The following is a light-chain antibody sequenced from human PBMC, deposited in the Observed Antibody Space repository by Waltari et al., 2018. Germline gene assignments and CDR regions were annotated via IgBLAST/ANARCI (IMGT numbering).Light chain of an antibody. CDR3: CSYAGSYTFDVV. CDR1: SSDVGGYNY. J-gene: IGLJ2*01. CDR2: DVS. V-gene: IGLV2-11*01. Sequence: QSALTQPRSVSGSPGQSVPISCPGTSSDVGGYNYVSWYQQHPGKAPKLMIYDVSKRPSGVPDRFSGSKSGNTASLTISGLQAEDEADYYCCSYAGSYTFDVVFGGGTKLTVL.